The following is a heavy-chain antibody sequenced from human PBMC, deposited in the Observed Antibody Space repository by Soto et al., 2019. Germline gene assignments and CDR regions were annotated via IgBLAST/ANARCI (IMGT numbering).Heavy chain of an antibody. D-gene: IGHD3-10*01. Sequence: QVQLVESGGGVVQPGRSLRLSCAASGFTFSSYAMHWVRQAPGKGLEWVAVISYDGSNKYYADSVKGRFTISRDNSKNTLYLQMNSLRAEDTAVYYCARDVYYCSGSYYSNWYFDLWGRGTLVTVSS. CDR1: GFTFSSYA. CDR3: ARDVYYCSGSYYSNWYFDL. J-gene: IGHJ2*01. CDR2: ISYDGSNK. V-gene: IGHV3-30-3*01.